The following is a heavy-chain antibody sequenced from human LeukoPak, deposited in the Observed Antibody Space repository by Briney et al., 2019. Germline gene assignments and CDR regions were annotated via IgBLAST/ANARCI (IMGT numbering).Heavy chain of an antibody. V-gene: IGHV4-30-2*01. D-gene: IGHD3-22*01. Sequence: PSETLSLTCTVSGGSISSGGYYWSWIRQPPGEGLEWIGYISYSGSTYYNPSLKSRVTISVDRSKNQFSLKLSSVTAADTAVYYCARGQSYYYDSSGYLDYWGQGTLVTVSS. J-gene: IGHJ4*02. CDR1: GGSISSGGYY. CDR3: ARGQSYYYDSSGYLDY. CDR2: ISYSGST.